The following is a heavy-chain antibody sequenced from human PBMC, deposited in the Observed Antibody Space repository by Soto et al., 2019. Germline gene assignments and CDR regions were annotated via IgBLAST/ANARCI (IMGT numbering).Heavy chain of an antibody. D-gene: IGHD4-17*01. CDR2: ISSSGSTI. J-gene: IGHJ6*02. CDR3: ARDKSFLYGDYVYYYGMDV. CDR1: GFTFSSYE. Sequence: PGGSLRLSCAASGFTFSSYEMNWVRQAPGKGLEWVSYISSSGSTIYYADSVKGRFTISRDNAKNSLYLQMNSLRAEDTAVYYCARDKSFLYGDYVYYYGMDVWGQGTTVTVSS. V-gene: IGHV3-48*03.